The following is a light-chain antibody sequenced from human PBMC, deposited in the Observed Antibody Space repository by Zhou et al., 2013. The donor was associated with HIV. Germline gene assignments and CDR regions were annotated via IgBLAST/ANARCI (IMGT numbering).Light chain of an antibody. J-gene: IGKJ4*01. CDR2: SAY. Sequence: DIQMTQSPSSLSASMGDSVTITCRASQSISSYLNWYQQKPGKAPRLLIYSAYTLQSGVPSRFSGGGSGTDFTLTISSLQPEDSATYYCLQVHLHPLTFGGGTKVEIK. V-gene: IGKV1-39*01. CDR3: LQVHLHPLT. CDR1: QSISSY.